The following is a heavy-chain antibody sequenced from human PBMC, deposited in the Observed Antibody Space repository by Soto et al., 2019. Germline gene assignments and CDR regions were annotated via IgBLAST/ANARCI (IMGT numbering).Heavy chain of an antibody. CDR3: AQGGTSYAPHPDY. V-gene: IGHV3-23*01. Sequence: EVQLLESGGGLVQPGGSLRLSCAASGFTFSSYAMRWVRQAPGKGLEWVSAISGGDDSTYYADSVKGRFTISRDNSKNTLYLQMKSPRAADTAVYYCAQGGTSYAPHPDYWGQGTLVTVS. CDR1: GFTFSSYA. D-gene: IGHD6-6*01. CDR2: ISGGDDST. J-gene: IGHJ4*02.